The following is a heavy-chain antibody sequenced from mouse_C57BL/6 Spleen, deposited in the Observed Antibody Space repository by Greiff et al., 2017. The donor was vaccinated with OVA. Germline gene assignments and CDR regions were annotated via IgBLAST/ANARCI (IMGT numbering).Heavy chain of an antibody. V-gene: IGHV1-64*01. D-gene: IGHD1-1*01. J-gene: IGHJ2*01. Sequence: QVQLQQPGAELVKPGASVKLSCKASGYTFTSYWMHWVKQRPGQGLEWIGMIHPNSGSTNYNEKFKSKATLTVDKSSSTAYMQLSSLTSEDSAVYYCARRVGGSSSYYFDYWGQGTTLTVSS. CDR1: GYTFTSYW. CDR3: ARRVGGSSSYYFDY. CDR2: IHPNSGST.